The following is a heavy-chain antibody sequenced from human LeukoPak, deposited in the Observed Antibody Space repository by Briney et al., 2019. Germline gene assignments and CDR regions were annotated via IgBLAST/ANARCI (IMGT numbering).Heavy chain of an antibody. J-gene: IGHJ4*02. CDR1: GFTFDDYA. D-gene: IGHD3-9*01. CDR2: ISWNSDTR. V-gene: IGHV3-9*01. Sequence: GRSLRLSCAASGFTFDDYAMHWVRQIPGKGLEWVARISWNSDTRAYADSVLGRFTISRDNARNSLYLQMDNLRTEDTAFYYCARNRHLGGVTWFYFDSWGQGTLVTVSS. CDR3: ARNRHLGGVTWFYFDS.